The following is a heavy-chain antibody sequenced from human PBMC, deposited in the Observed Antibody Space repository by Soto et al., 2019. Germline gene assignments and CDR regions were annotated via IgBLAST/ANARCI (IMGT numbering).Heavy chain of an antibody. J-gene: IGHJ5*01. CDR2: IYYSGST. CDR3: ARREANWLDS. Sequence: ETPALTCTVSGGSISSSSYYWAWIRQPPGKGLEWIGSIYYSGSTYYNPSLKSRVTISVDTSKNQFSLKLSSVTAADTAVYYCARREANWLDSWGQGTLVTGSS. D-gene: IGHD1-26*01. V-gene: IGHV4-39*01. CDR1: GGSISSSSYY.